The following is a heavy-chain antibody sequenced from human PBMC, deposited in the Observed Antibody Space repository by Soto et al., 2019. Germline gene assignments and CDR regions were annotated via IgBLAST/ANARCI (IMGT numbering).Heavy chain of an antibody. D-gene: IGHD3-3*01. CDR3: ARVYYDFSSGFPDRDFGMDV. Sequence: SQTLSLTCAISGDSVSSNSAAWNWIRQSPSRGLEWLGRTYYRSKWYNDYAVSVKSRITINPDTTKNQFSLQLNSVTPEDTAVYECARVYYDFSSGFPDRDFGMDVWGQGTTVTVSS. CDR2: TYYRSKWYN. J-gene: IGHJ6*02. V-gene: IGHV6-1*01. CDR1: GDSVSSNSAA.